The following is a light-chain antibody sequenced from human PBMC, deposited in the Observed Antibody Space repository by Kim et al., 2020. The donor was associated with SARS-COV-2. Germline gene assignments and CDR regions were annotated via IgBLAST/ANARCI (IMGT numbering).Light chain of an antibody. Sequence: AIRMTQSPSSFSASTGDRVTITCRASQGISSYLAWYQQKPGKDPKLLIYAASTLQSGVPSRFSGSGSGTDFTLTISCLQSEDFATYYCQQYYSYLYTFGQGTKLEI. V-gene: IGKV1-8*01. J-gene: IGKJ2*01. CDR1: QGISSY. CDR3: QQYYSYLYT. CDR2: AAS.